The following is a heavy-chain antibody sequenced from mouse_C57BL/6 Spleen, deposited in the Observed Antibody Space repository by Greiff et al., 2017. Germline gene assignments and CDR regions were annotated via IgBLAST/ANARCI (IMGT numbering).Heavy chain of an antibody. Sequence: QVQLKQSGAELVKPGASVKLSCKASGYTFTSYWMHWVKQRPGQGLEWIGMIHPNSGSTNYNEKFKSKATLTVDKSSSTAYMQHSSLTSEDSSVYYCARRVTGTYYAMDYWGQGTSVTVSS. CDR2: IHPNSGST. D-gene: IGHD4-1*01. CDR3: ARRVTGTYYAMDY. V-gene: IGHV1-64*01. CDR1: GYTFTSYW. J-gene: IGHJ4*01.